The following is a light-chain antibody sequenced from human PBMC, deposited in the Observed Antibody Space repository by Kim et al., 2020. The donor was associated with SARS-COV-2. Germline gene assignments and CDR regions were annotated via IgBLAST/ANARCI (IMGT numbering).Light chain of an antibody. CDR3: MQGTHWSRT. CDR1: QSLVRSDGNTW. CDR2: KIS. Sequence: DVVMTQSPLSLPVTLGQPASISCRSSQSLVRSDGNTWLSWFQQRPGQSTRRLIYKISNRDSGVPDRFSGSGSGTDFTLKISRVEAEDVGGYYCMQGTHWSRTFGGGTKVDIK. V-gene: IGKV2-30*02. J-gene: IGKJ4*01.